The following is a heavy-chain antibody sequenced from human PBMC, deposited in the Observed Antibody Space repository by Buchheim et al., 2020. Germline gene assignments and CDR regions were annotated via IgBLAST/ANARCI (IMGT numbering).Heavy chain of an antibody. CDR1: GFTFSDYY. V-gene: IGHV3-11*01. D-gene: IGHD2-15*01. Sequence: QVQLVESGGGLVKPGGSLRLSCAASGFTFSDYYMSWIRQAPGKGLQWISYSTTSGTTVDYADSVKGRFTVSRDNTKNSLYLQMNNLRAEDTAVYYCAKDRLQNCSRGSCYLGDYWGQGTL. CDR2: STTSGTTV. J-gene: IGHJ4*02. CDR3: AKDRLQNCSRGSCYLGDY.